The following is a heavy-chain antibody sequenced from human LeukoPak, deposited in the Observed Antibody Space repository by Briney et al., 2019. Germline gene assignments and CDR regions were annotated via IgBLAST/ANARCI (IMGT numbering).Heavy chain of an antibody. D-gene: IGHD3-22*01. CDR1: GFTFSRYS. V-gene: IGHV3-21*01. J-gene: IGHJ3*02. CDR2: ISSSSTYI. CDR3: ARSITMIVVPSDAFDI. Sequence: GGSLRLSCAASGFTFSRYSMDWVRQAPGKGLEWVSSISSSSTYIYYADSVKGRFTISRDNAKNSLYLQMNSLRAEDTAVYYCARSITMIVVPSDAFDIWGQGTMVTVSS.